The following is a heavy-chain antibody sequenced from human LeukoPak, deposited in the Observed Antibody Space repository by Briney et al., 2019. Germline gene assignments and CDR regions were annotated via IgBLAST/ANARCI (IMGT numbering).Heavy chain of an antibody. CDR3: ARSVGDDFWSGHDFDY. V-gene: IGHV4-39*01. D-gene: IGHD3-3*01. J-gene: IGHJ4*02. Sequence: SETLSLTCTVSGGSISSNDYYWGWIRQPPGKGLEWIGSINYSGSTYYNPSLKSRSTVSIDTSKRQFSLKLYSVTAADTAVYYCARSVGDDFWSGHDFDYWGQGTLVTVSS. CDR1: GGSISSNDYY. CDR2: INYSGST.